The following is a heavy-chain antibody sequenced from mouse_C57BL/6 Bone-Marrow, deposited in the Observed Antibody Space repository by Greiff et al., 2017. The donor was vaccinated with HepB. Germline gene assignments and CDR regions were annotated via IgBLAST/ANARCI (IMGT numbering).Heavy chain of an antibody. J-gene: IGHJ2*01. V-gene: IGHV5-6*02. CDR1: GFTFSSYG. CDR3: ARRDGYYDYFDY. CDR2: ISSGGSYT. D-gene: IGHD2-3*01. Sequence: EVKLQESGGDLVKPGGSLKLSCAASGFTFSSYGMSWVRQTPDKRLEWVATISSGGSYTYYPDSVKGRFTISRDNAKNTLYLQMSSLKSEDTAMYYCARRDGYYDYFDYWGQGTTLTVSS.